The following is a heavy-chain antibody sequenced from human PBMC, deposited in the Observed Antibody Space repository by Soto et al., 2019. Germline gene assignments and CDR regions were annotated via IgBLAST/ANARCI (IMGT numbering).Heavy chain of an antibody. D-gene: IGHD2-15*01. CDR1: GFTFDDYA. J-gene: IGHJ4*01. CDR3: VKDSYADFHRVLSTAEYFFDY. Sequence: GGSLRLSCTASGFTFDDYAMHWVRQGPGRGLEWVSGITWNSGKIAYADSVKGRFTIARDDDNNTLYLQMNSLRPEDTALYYCVKDSYADFHRVLSTAEYFFDYWGHGTLVTVSS. V-gene: IGHV3-9*01. CDR2: ITWNSGKI.